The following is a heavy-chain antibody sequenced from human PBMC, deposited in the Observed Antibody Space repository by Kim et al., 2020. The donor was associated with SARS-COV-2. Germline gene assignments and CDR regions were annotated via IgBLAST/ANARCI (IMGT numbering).Heavy chain of an antibody. Sequence: DSVKGRFTISRDNSKNTLYLQMNSLRAEDTAVYYCAKENYGSGRFFAFDIWGQGTMVTVSS. V-gene: IGHV3-23*01. D-gene: IGHD3-10*01. J-gene: IGHJ3*02. CDR3: AKENYGSGRFFAFDI.